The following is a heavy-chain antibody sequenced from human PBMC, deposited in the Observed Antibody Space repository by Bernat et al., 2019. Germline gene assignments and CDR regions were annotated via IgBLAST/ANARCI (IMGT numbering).Heavy chain of an antibody. V-gene: IGHV3-30-3*01. Sequence: VQLLESGGGLVQPGGSLRLSCAASGFTFSSYAMSWVRQAPGKGLEWVAVISYDGSNKYYADSVKGRFTISRDSSENTLYLQMNILRAEDTAVYYCARALDYDILTGYYGTTAFDYWGQGTLVTVSS. CDR2: ISYDGSNK. CDR1: GFTFSSYA. J-gene: IGHJ4*02. D-gene: IGHD3-9*01. CDR3: ARALDYDILTGYYGTTAFDY.